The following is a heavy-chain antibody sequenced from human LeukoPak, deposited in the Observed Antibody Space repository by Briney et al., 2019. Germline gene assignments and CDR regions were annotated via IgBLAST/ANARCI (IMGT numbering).Heavy chain of an antibody. V-gene: IGHV3-23*01. J-gene: IGHJ4*02. CDR3: AKDKSSGWYYFDY. CDR2: ISGSGGST. Sequence: GGSLRLSCAASGFTFSSYAMSWVRQAPGKGLEWVSAISGSGGSTYYADSVKGRFTISRDNSKNTLYLQMNSLRAEDTTVYYCAKDKSSGWYYFDYWGQGTLVTVSS. D-gene: IGHD6-19*01. CDR1: GFTFSSYA.